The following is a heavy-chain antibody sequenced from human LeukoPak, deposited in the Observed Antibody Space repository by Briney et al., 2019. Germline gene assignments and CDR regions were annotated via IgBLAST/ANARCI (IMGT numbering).Heavy chain of an antibody. V-gene: IGHV3-7*03. Sequence: GGSLRLSCAASGFTFSNYWMSWVRQAPGKGLEWVANIKHDGSEKYYVDSVKGRFTISRDNAMNSLYMQMSSLKASDTAMYYCARHSYTSGWYVDYWGQGALVTVSS. CDR1: GFTFSNYW. CDR3: ARHSYTSGWYVDY. CDR2: IKHDGSEK. J-gene: IGHJ4*02. D-gene: IGHD6-19*01.